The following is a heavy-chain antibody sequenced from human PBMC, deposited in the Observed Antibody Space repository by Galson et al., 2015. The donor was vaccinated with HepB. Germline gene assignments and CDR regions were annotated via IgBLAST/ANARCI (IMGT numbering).Heavy chain of an antibody. CDR3: ARGPEASGRYYSGDH. CDR1: GFTFSSHW. V-gene: IGHV3-74*01. CDR2: INAGGSSA. Sequence: SLRLSCAASGFTFSSHWMHWVRQAPGQGLVWVSRINAGGSSASYADSAKGRFTISRDNAKNTLYLQMNSLRPEDTAVYYCARGPEASGRYYSGDHWGQGTLVTVSS. D-gene: IGHD3-10*01. J-gene: IGHJ4*02.